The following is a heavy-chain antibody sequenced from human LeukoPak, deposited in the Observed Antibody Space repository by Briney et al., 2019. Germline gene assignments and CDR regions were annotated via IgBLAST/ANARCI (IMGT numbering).Heavy chain of an antibody. D-gene: IGHD4-17*01. CDR3: ARDIVLDDYGDYAGAFDI. CDR1: GYTFTGYY. V-gene: IGHV1-2*04. CDR2: INPNSGGT. J-gene: IGHJ3*02. Sequence: ASVTVSCKASGYTFTGYYMHWVRQAPGQGLEWMGWINPNSGGTNYAQKSQGWVTMTRDTSISTAYMELSRLRSDDTAVYYCARDIVLDDYGDYAGAFDIWGHGTMVTVSP.